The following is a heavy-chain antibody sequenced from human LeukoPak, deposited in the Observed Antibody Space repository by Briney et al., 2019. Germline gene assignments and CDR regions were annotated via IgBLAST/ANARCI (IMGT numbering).Heavy chain of an antibody. CDR2: IRYDGSNK. CDR3: AKDRNGVVPAALTIDY. D-gene: IGHD2-2*01. CDR1: GFTFSSYG. V-gene: IGHV3-30*02. J-gene: IGHJ4*02. Sequence: PGGSLRLSCAASGFTFSSYGMHWVRHAPGKELEWVAFIRYDGSNKYYADSVKGRFTISRDNSKNTLYLQMNSLRAEDTAVYYCAKDRNGVVPAALTIDYWGQGTLVTVSS.